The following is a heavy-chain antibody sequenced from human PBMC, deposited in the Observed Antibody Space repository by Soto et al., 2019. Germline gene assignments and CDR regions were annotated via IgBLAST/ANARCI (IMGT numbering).Heavy chain of an antibody. CDR2: IIPIFGTA. Sequence: ASVKVSCKASGGTFSSYAISWVRQAPGQGLEWMGGIIPIFGTANYAQKFQGRVTITADESTSTAYMELSSLRSEDTAVYYCARALNLRYFDWLLPYYYYYGMDVWGQGATVTVSS. V-gene: IGHV1-69*13. CDR1: GGTFSSYA. J-gene: IGHJ6*02. CDR3: ARALNLRYFDWLLPYYYYYGMDV. D-gene: IGHD3-9*01.